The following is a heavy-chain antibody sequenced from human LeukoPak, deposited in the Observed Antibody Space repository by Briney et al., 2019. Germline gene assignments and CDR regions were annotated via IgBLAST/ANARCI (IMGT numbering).Heavy chain of an antibody. V-gene: IGHV4-59*12. J-gene: IGHJ6*03. CDR3: ARVTKYDNSRNNYYMDV. CDR2: IYYSGST. D-gene: IGHD4-17*01. CDR1: GGSISSYY. Sequence: SETLSLTCTVSGGSISSYYWSWIRQPPGKGLEWIGYIYYSGSTNYNPSLKSRATISLDTSKNQFPLRLTSVTAADTAVYFCARVTKYDNSRNNYYMDVWGKGTTVTVSS.